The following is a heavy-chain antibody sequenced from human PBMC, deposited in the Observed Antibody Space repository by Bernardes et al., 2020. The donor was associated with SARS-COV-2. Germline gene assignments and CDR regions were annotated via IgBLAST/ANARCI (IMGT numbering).Heavy chain of an antibody. D-gene: IGHD6-19*01. Sequence: SVNVSCKASGVTFSHSDINWVRQAPGQGLEWMGGITPMFGTPKYPQKFQGRVTFTADGSTKTAYMELSSLGSDDTAVYYCATPRVISGWQFTDAFEIWGQGTMVTVSS. CDR3: ATPRVISGWQFTDAFEI. CDR2: ITPMFGTP. CDR1: GVTFSHSD. V-gene: IGHV1-69*13. J-gene: IGHJ3*02.